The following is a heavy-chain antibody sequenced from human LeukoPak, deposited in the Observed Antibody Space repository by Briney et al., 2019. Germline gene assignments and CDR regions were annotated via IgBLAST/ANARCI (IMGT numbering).Heavy chain of an antibody. CDR2: IIPIFGTA. Sequence: ASVKVSCKASGGTFSSYAISWVRQAPGQGLEWMGGIIPIFGTANYAQKFQGRVTMTRDMSTSTVYMELSSLRSEDTAVYYCARDYVEYGVLDYWGQGTLVTVSS. V-gene: IGHV1-69*05. D-gene: IGHD4-17*01. CDR3: ARDYVEYGVLDY. CDR1: GGTFSSYA. J-gene: IGHJ4*02.